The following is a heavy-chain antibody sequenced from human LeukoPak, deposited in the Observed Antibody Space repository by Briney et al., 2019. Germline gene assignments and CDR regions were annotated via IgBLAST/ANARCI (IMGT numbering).Heavy chain of an antibody. J-gene: IGHJ4*02. CDR1: GGSISSYY. Sequence: SETPSLTCTVSGGSISSYYWSWIRQPPGKGLEWIGYIYYSGSTNYNPSLKSRVTISVDTSKNQFSLKLSSVAAADTAVYYCATGYNYYDSSGSLDYWGQGTLVTVSS. CDR2: IYYSGST. CDR3: ATGYNYYDSSGSLDY. V-gene: IGHV4-59*08. D-gene: IGHD3-22*01.